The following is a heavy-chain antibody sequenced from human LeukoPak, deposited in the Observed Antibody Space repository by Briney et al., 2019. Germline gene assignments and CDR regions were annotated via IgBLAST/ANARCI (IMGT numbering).Heavy chain of an antibody. J-gene: IGHJ6*02. CDR1: GYTLTELS. CDR3: ATMSGNVAVVAARRYYYYYGMDV. V-gene: IGHV1-24*01. CDR2: FDPEDGET. D-gene: IGHD2-15*01. Sequence: ASVKVSCKVSGYTLTELSMHWVRQAPGKGLEWMGGFDPEDGETIYAQKFQGRVTMTEDTSTDTAYMELSSLRSEDTAVYYCATMSGNVAVVAARRYYYYYGMDVWGQGTTVTVSS.